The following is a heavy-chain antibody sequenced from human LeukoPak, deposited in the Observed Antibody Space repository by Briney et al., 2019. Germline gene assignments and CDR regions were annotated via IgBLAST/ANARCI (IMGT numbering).Heavy chain of an antibody. J-gene: IGHJ5*02. CDR1: GGSISSSSYY. CDR2: IYYSGST. Sequence: SETLSLTCTVSGGSISSSSYYWGWIRQPPGKGLEWIGSIYYSGSTYYNPSLKSRVTISVDTSKNQFSLKLSSVTAADTAVYYCAGVPFITMAYNNWFDPWGQGTLVTVSS. D-gene: IGHD3-10*01. CDR3: AGVPFITMAYNNWFDP. V-gene: IGHV4-39*01.